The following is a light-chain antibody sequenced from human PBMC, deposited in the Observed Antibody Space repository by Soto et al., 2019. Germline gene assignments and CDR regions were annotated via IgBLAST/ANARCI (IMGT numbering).Light chain of an antibody. Sequence: EIVLMQALGTPSESPGERATLSCRASQSVSSKLAWYQQKPGQAPRLLFYGASTGATGIPARFSGSGSETEFTLSISSLQSEDFAVYYCQQYNNWPGTFGQGTKVDIK. CDR1: QSVSSK. CDR3: QQYNNWPGT. V-gene: IGKV3-15*01. CDR2: GAS. J-gene: IGKJ1*01.